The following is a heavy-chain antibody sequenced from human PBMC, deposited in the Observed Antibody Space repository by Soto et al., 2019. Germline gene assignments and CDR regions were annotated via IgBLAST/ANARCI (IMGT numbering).Heavy chain of an antibody. CDR1: PYTFTNYY. D-gene: IGHD3-9*01. J-gene: IGHJ5*02. CDR2: INNGGGT. V-gene: IGHV1-2*02. CDR3: ARVSPDILTAQNWFDP. Sequence: ASVKVSCKASPYTFTNYYLHWVRQAPGQRPEWMGWINNGGGTIYAQKFQGRLTMTRDTSTSTAYMELRSLRSDDTAVYYCARVSPDILTAQNWFDPWGQGTLVTVSS.